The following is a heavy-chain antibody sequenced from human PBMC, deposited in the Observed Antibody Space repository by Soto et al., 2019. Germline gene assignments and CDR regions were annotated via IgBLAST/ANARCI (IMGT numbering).Heavy chain of an antibody. CDR3: AKDRAPEPITMIVVVGGYNWFDP. CDR2: IYNGGGT. V-gene: IGHV3-53*01. CDR1: GFTVSSNY. D-gene: IGHD3-22*01. Sequence: GGSLRLSCAASGFTVSSNYMSWVRQAPGKGLEWVSVIYNGGGTYYADSVKGRFTLSRDNSKNTLYLQMNNLRAEDTAVYYCAKDRAPEPITMIVVVGGYNWFDPWGQGTLVTVSS. J-gene: IGHJ5*02.